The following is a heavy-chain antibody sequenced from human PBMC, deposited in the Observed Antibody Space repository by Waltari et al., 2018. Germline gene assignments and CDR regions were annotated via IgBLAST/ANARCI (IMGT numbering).Heavy chain of an antibody. Sequence: EVQLLESGGGLVQPGGSLRLSCAASGFTFSSYAMRWVRQAPGKGLEWVSASRGSGGSTYDAESGNGRFTISRDNSKNTLYLQMNSLRAEDTAVYYCAKGRIAAAGTCFDYWGQGTLVTVSS. J-gene: IGHJ4*02. CDR1: GFTFSSYA. CDR2: SRGSGGST. V-gene: IGHV3-23*01. CDR3: AKGRIAAAGTCFDY. D-gene: IGHD6-13*01.